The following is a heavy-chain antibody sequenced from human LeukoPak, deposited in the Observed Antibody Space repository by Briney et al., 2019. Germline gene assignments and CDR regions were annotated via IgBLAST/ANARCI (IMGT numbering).Heavy chain of an antibody. Sequence: PGRSLRLSCAASGFTFSSYGMHWVRQAPGKGLEWVAVISYDGSNKYYADSVKGRFTISRDNSKNTLYLQMNSLRAEDTAVYYCARAGAVLRYFDWTYGMDVWGKGTTVTVTS. CDR1: GFTFSSYG. V-gene: IGHV3-30*03. D-gene: IGHD3-9*01. CDR3: ARAGAVLRYFDWTYGMDV. CDR2: ISYDGSNK. J-gene: IGHJ6*04.